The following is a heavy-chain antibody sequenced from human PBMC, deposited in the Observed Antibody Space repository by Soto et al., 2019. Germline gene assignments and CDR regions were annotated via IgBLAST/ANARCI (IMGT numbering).Heavy chain of an antibody. CDR2: LSPDASEN. V-gene: IGHV3-7*01. CDR1: GFTFNSYW. CDR3: GTSLAYTLEF. Sequence: EVQLVESGGGLVQPGGSLRLSCAASGFTFNSYWMTWVRQAPGKGLEWVALLSPDASENTYVDPVKGRFTISRDNVRKSLFLQMNSRGVEDTAVYYCGTSLAYTLEFSGQGTAVTVSS. D-gene: IGHD2-21*01. J-gene: IGHJ3*01.